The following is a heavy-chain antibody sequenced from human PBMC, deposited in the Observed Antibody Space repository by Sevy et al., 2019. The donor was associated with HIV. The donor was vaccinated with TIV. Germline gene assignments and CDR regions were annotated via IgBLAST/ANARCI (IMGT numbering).Heavy chain of an antibody. J-gene: IGHJ4*02. V-gene: IGHV3-48*03. D-gene: IGHD2-21*01. Sequence: GGSLRLSCAASGFSFSSYEMNWVRQAPGKGLEWVSSITSSGSNIYYSDSVKGRFTISRDNAKNSLYLQMNSLRAEDTALYYCTRDVPPSATIVPHFDYWGQGTLVTVSS. CDR3: TRDVPPSATIVPHFDY. CDR1: GFSFSSYE. CDR2: ITSSGSNI.